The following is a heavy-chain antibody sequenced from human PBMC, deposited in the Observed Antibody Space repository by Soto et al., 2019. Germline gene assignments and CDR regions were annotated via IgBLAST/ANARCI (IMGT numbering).Heavy chain of an antibody. CDR1: GFSCSCCT. V-gene: IGHV3-21*06. CDR2: ISPSSGNI. CDR3: SGCSGGACHKNYGMDV. D-gene: IGHD2-15*01. J-gene: IGHJ6*02. Sequence: EVHLVESGGGRAKLGGSLRPSVPVSGFSCSCCTMYVVRQAPGKGLEWVSSISPSSGNIYYADSVKGRFTISRDNAKNSLFLQMNSLRGEDTAVYYCSGCSGGACHKNYGMDVWGQGTTVTVSS.